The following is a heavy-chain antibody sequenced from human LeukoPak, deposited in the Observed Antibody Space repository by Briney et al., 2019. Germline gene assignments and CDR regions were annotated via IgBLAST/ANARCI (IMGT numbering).Heavy chain of an antibody. V-gene: IGHV1-18*04. CDR1: GYTFTGYY. Sequence: ASVKVSCKASGYTFTGYYMHWVRQAPGQGLEWMGWISAYNGNTNYAQKLQGRVTMTTDTSTSTAYMELRSLRSEDTAVYYCARAGSGYYHRDYWGQGTLVTVSS. CDR2: ISAYNGNT. CDR3: ARAGSGYYHRDY. D-gene: IGHD3-22*01. J-gene: IGHJ4*02.